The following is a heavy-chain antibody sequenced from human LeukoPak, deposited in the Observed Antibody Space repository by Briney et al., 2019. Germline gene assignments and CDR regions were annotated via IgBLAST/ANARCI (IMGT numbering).Heavy chain of an antibody. CDR2: ISGSGGST. J-gene: IGHJ4*02. Sequence: GGSLRLSCAASGFTFSSYAMGWVRQAPGEGLEWVSAISGSGGSTYYADSVKGRFTISRDNSKNTLYLQMNSLRAEDTAVYYCAKASDIVVVVAASDYWGQGTLVTVSS. CDR1: GFTFSSYA. V-gene: IGHV3-23*01. D-gene: IGHD2-15*01. CDR3: AKASDIVVVVAASDY.